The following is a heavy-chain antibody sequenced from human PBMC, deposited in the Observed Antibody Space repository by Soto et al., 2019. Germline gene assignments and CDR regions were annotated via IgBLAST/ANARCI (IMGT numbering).Heavy chain of an antibody. D-gene: IGHD3-22*01. CDR1: GFTFSGSA. J-gene: IGHJ3*02. CDR2: IRSKANSYTT. Sequence: VGSLRLSCAASGFTFSGSAMHWVRQASGKGLEWVGRIRSKANSYTTAYAASVKGRFTISRDDSKNTAHLQMNSLKTEDTAVYYCTYYYDSSGYNPTSSYAFDIWGQGTMVTVSS. CDR3: TYYYDSSGYNPTSSYAFDI. V-gene: IGHV3-73*01.